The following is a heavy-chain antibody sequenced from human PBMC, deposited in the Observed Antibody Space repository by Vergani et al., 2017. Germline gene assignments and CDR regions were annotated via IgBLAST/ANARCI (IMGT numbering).Heavy chain of an antibody. V-gene: IGHV1-69*02. CDR3: ARTPYYDQTYYFDY. CDR2: IIPILGIA. J-gene: IGHJ4*02. D-gene: IGHD3-3*01. CDR1: GGTFSSYT. Sequence: QVQLVQSGAEVKKPGSSVKVSCKASGGTFSSYTISWVRQAPGQGLEWMGRIIPILGIANYAQRFQGRVTITADKSTSTAYMELSSLRSEDTAVYYCARTPYYDQTYYFDYWGQGTLVTVSS.